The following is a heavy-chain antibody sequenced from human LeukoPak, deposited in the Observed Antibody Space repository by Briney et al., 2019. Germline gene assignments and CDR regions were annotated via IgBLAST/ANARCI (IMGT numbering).Heavy chain of an antibody. V-gene: IGHV3-23*01. D-gene: IGHD5-12*01. Sequence: PGGSLRLSCAASGFTFSSYAMSWVRQAPGKGLEWVSAISGSGGSTYYADSVKGRFTISRDNSKNTLYLQMNSLRAEDTAIYYCAKHLVQGWLRSYYAMDVWGQGTTVTVSS. CDR2: ISGSGGST. CDR3: AKHLVQGWLRSYYAMDV. J-gene: IGHJ6*02. CDR1: GFTFSSYA.